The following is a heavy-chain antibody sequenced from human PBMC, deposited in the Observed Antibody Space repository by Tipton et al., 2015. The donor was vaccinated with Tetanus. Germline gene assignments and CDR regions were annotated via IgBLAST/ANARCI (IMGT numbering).Heavy chain of an antibody. Sequence: QLVQSGAEVKKPGESLRIFCKGSGYSFTNYWITWVRQMPGKGLEWMGRIDPSDSYIDYSPSFQGHVTISADKSVTTSYLQWSSLKTSDTAVYYCARRHYDFWGGYTYVMDVWGQGSTVIVSS. CDR1: GYSFTNYW. CDR3: ARRHYDFWGGYTYVMDV. V-gene: IGHV5-10-1*01. CDR2: IDPSDSYI. J-gene: IGHJ6*02. D-gene: IGHD3/OR15-3a*01.